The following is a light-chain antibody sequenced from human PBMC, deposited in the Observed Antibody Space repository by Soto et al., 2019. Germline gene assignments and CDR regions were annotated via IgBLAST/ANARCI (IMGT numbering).Light chain of an antibody. CDR3: SSYTSSRTRVV. CDR1: SSDVGLYNY. CDR2: EVT. V-gene: IGLV2-14*01. J-gene: IGLJ2*01. Sequence: QSALTQPASVSGSPGQSITISCTGTSSDVGLYNYVSWYQHHPGKAPKLMIYEVTNRPSGISNRFSGSKSGNTASLTISGLQAEDEADYYCSSYTSSRTRVVFGGGTKLTVL.